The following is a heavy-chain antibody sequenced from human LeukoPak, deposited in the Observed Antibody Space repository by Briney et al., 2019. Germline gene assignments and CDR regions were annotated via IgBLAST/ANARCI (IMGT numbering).Heavy chain of an antibody. CDR2: ISSSGSTI. D-gene: IGHD2-15*01. V-gene: IGHV3-11*04. Sequence: PGGSLRLSCAASGFTFSDYFMSWIRQAPGKGLEWVSYISSSGSTIYYADSVKGRFTISRDNAKNSLYLQMNSLKAEDTAVYYCAREPLYCSGGSCYDYWGQGTLVTVSS. CDR1: GFTFSDYF. J-gene: IGHJ4*02. CDR3: AREPLYCSGGSCYDY.